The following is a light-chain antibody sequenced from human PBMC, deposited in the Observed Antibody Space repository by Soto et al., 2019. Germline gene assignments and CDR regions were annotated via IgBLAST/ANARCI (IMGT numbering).Light chain of an antibody. Sequence: EIVMTQSPATLSVSPGERATLSCRASQSVSSNLAWYQQKPGQPPSLLIYGASTRATGIPARFSGSGSGTEFTLTISSLQSEDFAVYYCQQYNNWPPWTFGQGTKLEIK. CDR2: GAS. V-gene: IGKV3-15*01. J-gene: IGKJ2*02. CDR3: QQYNNWPPWT. CDR1: QSVSSN.